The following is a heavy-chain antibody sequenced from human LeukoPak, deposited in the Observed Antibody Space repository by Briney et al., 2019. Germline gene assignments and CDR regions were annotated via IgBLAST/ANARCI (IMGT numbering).Heavy chain of an antibody. CDR1: GGTFSSYA. CDR3: ARARHKAYCGGDCYSYYFDY. Sequence: SVKVSCKASGGTFSSYAISWVRQAPGQGLEWMGGIIPVFGTANYAQKFQGRVTITADESTSTAYMELSSLRSEDTAVYYCARARHKAYCGGDCYSYYFDYWGQGTLVTVSS. D-gene: IGHD2-21*02. CDR2: IIPVFGTA. J-gene: IGHJ4*02. V-gene: IGHV1-69*13.